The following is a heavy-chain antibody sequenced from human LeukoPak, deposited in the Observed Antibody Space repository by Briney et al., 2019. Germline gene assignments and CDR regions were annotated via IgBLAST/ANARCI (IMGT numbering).Heavy chain of an antibody. CDR2: MNQDGSAI. CDR3: ARTVPGHPDDSFDY. Sequence: PGGSLRLSCAASGFTFSRHWMSWVRQAPGKGLERVAHMNQDGSAIYSIDSVKGRFTISRDNDKNSLYLHMSGLTVADTAVYYCARTVPGHPDDSFDYWGQGTLVTVSS. CDR1: GFTFSRHW. V-gene: IGHV3-7*01. J-gene: IGHJ4*02. D-gene: IGHD6-19*01.